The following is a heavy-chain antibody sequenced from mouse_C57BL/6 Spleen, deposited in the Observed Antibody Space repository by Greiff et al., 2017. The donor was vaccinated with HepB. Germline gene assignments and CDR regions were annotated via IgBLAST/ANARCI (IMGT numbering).Heavy chain of an antibody. CDR1: GYTFTSYW. CDR3: ARKGLGRVFFDY. CDR2: IDPSDSYT. V-gene: IGHV1-50*01. D-gene: IGHD4-1*01. J-gene: IGHJ2*01. Sequence: QVQLQQPGAELVKPGASVKLSCKASGYTFTSYWMQWVNQRPGQGLEWIGEIDPSDSYTNYNQKFKGKATLTVDTSSSTAYMQLSSLTSEDSAVYYCARKGLGRVFFDYWGQGTTLTVSS.